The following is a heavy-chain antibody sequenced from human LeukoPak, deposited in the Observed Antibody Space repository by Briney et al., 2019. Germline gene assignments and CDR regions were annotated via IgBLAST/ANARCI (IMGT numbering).Heavy chain of an antibody. CDR1: GGSISSGSHY. J-gene: IGHJ4*02. Sequence: PSETLSLTCTVSGGSISSGSHYWAWIRQPPGKGLEWLATISESGTTYYNPSLKSRVTISVDTFKNQFSLRLGSVTAADTAVYYCARYSGSFFDYWGQGTLVTVSS. V-gene: IGHV4-39*01. CDR2: ISESGTT. CDR3: ARYSGSFFDY. D-gene: IGHD3-10*01.